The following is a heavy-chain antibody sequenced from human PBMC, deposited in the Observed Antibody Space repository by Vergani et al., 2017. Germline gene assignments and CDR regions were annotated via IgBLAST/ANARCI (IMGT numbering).Heavy chain of an antibody. J-gene: IGHJ5*02. CDR3: AKDLDTSSGGSWFDP. CDR2: ISWNSNSI. D-gene: IGHD6-6*01. V-gene: IGHV3-9*02. CDR1: GFTSAGYA. Sequence: EVQLEESGGGLVLPGRFPRLSCVASGFTSAGYAMHWVRQAPGKGLEWVSGISWNSNSIGYADSVKGRFTISRDNAKTSMYLQMNSLRAEATALYYCAKDLDTSSGGSWFDPWGQGTLVTVSS.